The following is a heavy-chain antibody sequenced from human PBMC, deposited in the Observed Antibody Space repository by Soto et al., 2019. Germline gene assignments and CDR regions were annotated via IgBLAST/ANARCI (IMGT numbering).Heavy chain of an antibody. J-gene: IGHJ4*02. D-gene: IGHD1-26*01. CDR2: SYHSGST. Sequence: QLQLQESGPGLVKPSETLSLTCTVSAGSISSSSYYWSWIRQPPGKELEWIGASYHSGSTYYHPSLKSRVTTSVDTSKTQFSPRPTCLTAADTAVYFCARQTVGFGYYFDYWGQGTLVTVSS. CDR1: AGSISSSSYY. CDR3: ARQTVGFGYYFDY. V-gene: IGHV4-39*01.